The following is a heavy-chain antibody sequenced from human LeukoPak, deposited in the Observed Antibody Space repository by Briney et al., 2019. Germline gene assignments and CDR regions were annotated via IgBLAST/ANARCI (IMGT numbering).Heavy chain of an antibody. CDR2: IYTSGST. V-gene: IGHV4-61*02. Sequence: SETLSLTCTVSGGSISSSSYYWGWIRQPAGKGLEWIGRIYTSGSTNYNPSLKSRVTMSVDTSKNQFSLKLSSVTAADTAVYYCARDESLGIVGATYYAYWGQGTLVTVSS. J-gene: IGHJ4*02. D-gene: IGHD1-26*01. CDR3: ARDESLGIVGATYYAY. CDR1: GGSISSSSYY.